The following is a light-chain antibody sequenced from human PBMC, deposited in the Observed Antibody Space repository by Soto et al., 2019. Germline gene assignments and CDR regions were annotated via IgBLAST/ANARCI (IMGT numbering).Light chain of an antibody. Sequence: DIQMTQSPSTLSASVGDKVTITCRTSQSPSNWLAWYQQRPGKAPRLLIYDVSTLESGVSSRDSGSGSVTEFSLTISGLQPSDFATYYCHQYSPNSPRVFGQGT. V-gene: IGKV1-5*01. J-gene: IGKJ1*01. CDR3: HQYSPNSPRV. CDR2: DVS. CDR1: QSPSNW.